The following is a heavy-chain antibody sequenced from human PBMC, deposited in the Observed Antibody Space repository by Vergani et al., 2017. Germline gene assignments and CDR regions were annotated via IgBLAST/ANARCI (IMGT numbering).Heavy chain of an antibody. J-gene: IGHJ5*02. CDR1: GFTFSSYA. V-gene: IGHV3-30-3*01. Sequence: QVQLVESGGGVVRPGRSLRLSCAASGFTFSSYAMHWVRQAPGKGLEWVAVISYDGSNKYYADSVKGRFTISRDNSKNTLYLQMNSLRAEDTAVYYCARDLLRYCSSTSCYFWFDPWGQGTLVTVSS. D-gene: IGHD2-2*01. CDR2: ISYDGSNK. CDR3: ARDLLRYCSSTSCYFWFDP.